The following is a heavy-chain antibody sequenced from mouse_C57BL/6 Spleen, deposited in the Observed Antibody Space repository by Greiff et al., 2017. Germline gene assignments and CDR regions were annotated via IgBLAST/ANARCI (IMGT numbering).Heavy chain of an antibody. CDR2: IYPGDGDT. CDR1: GYAFSSYW. D-gene: IGHD1-1*01. V-gene: IGHV1-80*01. J-gene: IGHJ4*01. Sequence: VQLQQSGAELVKPGASVKISCKASGYAFSSYWMNWVKQRPGKGLEWIGQIYPGDGDTNYNGKFKGKATLTADKSSSTAYMQLSSLTSEYSAVYFCARSRIITTVVARAMDYWGQGTSVTVSS. CDR3: ARSRIITTVVARAMDY.